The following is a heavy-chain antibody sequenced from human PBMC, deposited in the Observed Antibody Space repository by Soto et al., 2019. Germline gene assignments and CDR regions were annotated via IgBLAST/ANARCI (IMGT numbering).Heavy chain of an antibody. V-gene: IGHV3-9*01. D-gene: IGHD2-8*01. CDR3: SKSTSDEDICSSGAFAV. CDR1: GFTFDGYA. CDR2: ISQNSRSV. J-gene: IGHJ1*01. Sequence: GGSLRLSCEASGFTFDGYATRWVRQAPGRGLEWFSGISQNSRSVGYADSVKGRFTISRDTAKKSLFLKVSSLTTEDTALYFCSKSTSDEDICSSGAFAVWGQGTLVTVSS.